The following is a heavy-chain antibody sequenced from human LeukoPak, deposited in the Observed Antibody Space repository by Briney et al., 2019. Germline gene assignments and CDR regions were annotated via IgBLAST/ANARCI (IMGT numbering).Heavy chain of an antibody. CDR3: AKDRFIAAAGPTFDY. V-gene: IGHV3-30*02. Sequence: GGSLRLSCAASGFTFSSYGMHWVRQAPGKGLEWVAFIRYDGSNKYYADSVKGRFTISRDNSKNTLYLQMNSLRAEDTAVYYCAKDRFIAAAGPTFDYWGQGTLATVSS. CDR1: GFTFSSYG. CDR2: IRYDGSNK. J-gene: IGHJ4*02. D-gene: IGHD6-13*01.